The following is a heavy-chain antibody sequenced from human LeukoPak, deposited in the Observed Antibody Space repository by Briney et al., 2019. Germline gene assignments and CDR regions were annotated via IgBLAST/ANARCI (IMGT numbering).Heavy chain of an antibody. D-gene: IGHD2-21*01. CDR1: GFTFNSYG. Sequence: PGGSLRLSCAASGFTFNSYGMHWVRQAPGKGLEWVAFIRYDGSDKYYADSVKGRFTVSRDNSKSTLYLQMNSLRAEDTAVYYCAKDDSDWDAFDVWGQGTMVTVSS. V-gene: IGHV3-30*02. CDR2: IRYDGSDK. J-gene: IGHJ3*01. CDR3: AKDDSDWDAFDV.